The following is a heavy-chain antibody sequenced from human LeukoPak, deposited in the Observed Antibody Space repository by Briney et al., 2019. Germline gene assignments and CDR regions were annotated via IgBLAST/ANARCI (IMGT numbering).Heavy chain of an antibody. V-gene: IGHV3-11*04. CDR3: ARRDWVSGAVRYFDI. CDR1: GFMFSDYK. D-gene: IGHD3-3*01. CDR2: ISNDSVDK. Sequence: GGSLRLSCVVSGFMFSDYKMSWIRQAPGKGLEWVSYISNDSVDKYYVDSVRGRFTISRDNAKKSMYLQMSGLRVEDTAVYYCARRDWVSGAVRYFDIWGQGTMVTVSS. J-gene: IGHJ3*02.